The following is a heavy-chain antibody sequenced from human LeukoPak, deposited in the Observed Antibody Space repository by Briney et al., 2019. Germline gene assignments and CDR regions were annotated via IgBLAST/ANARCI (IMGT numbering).Heavy chain of an antibody. J-gene: IGHJ5*01. CDR3: ARGGASSKWLDS. CDR2: IYYSGST. D-gene: IGHD4/OR15-4a*01. Sequence: SETLSPTRTVSGGSISSYYWSWIRQPPGKGLEWIGYIYYSGSTNYNPSLKSRVTISLETSKNQFSLKLRSVTAADTAVYYCARGGASSKWLDSWGQGTLVTVSS. CDR1: GGSISSYY. V-gene: IGHV4-59*01.